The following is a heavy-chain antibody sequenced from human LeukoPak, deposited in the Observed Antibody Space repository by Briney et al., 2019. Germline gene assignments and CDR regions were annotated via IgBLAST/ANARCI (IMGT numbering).Heavy chain of an antibody. CDR3: TKRHLINPEGNWFDP. CDR1: GFTFSSYA. J-gene: IGHJ5*02. D-gene: IGHD2-8*01. Sequence: PGGSLRLSCAASGFTFSSYAFNWVRQAPGKGLEWVSAISPGGDNTYYADSVKGRFTISRDNSKNTLYLQMNSLRAEDTAVYYCTKRHLINPEGNWFDPWGQGTLVTLSS. CDR2: ISPGGDNT. V-gene: IGHV3-23*01.